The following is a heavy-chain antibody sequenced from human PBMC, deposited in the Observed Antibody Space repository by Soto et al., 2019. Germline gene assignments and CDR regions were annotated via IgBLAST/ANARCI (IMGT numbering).Heavy chain of an antibody. CDR3: TGDDDYYYDSSG. V-gene: IGHV3-73*01. CDR1: GFTFSGSA. D-gene: IGHD3-22*01. CDR2: IRSKANSYAT. Sequence: PGGSLRLSCAASGFTFSGSAMHWVRQASGKGLEWVGRIRSKANSYATAYAASVKGRFTISRDDSKNTAYLQMNSLKTEDTAVYHCTGDDDYYYDSSGWGQGTLVTVSS. J-gene: IGHJ4*02.